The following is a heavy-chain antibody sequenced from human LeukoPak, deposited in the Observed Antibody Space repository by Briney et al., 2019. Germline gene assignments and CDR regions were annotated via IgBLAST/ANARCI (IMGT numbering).Heavy chain of an antibody. V-gene: IGHV3-21*01. CDR3: ARWGGGYYGMDV. D-gene: IGHD3-16*01. Sequence: GGSLRLSCAASGFTFSSYSMNWVRQAPGKGLEWVSSISSSSSYIYYADSVKGRFTISRDNAKNSLYLQMNSLRAEDTAVYYCARWGGGYYGMDVWGQGTTVTVSS. CDR2: ISSSSSYI. J-gene: IGHJ6*02. CDR1: GFTFSSYS.